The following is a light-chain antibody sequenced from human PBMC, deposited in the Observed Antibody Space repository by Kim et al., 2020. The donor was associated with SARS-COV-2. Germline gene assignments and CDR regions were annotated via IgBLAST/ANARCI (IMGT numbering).Light chain of an antibody. J-gene: IGLJ1*01. CDR1: SSDVGGYNY. CDR2: DVS. Sequence: ITSYCTGTSSDVGGYNYVSWYQQHPGKAPKLMIYDVSNRPSGVSNRFSGSKSGNTASLTISGLQAEDEADYYCSSYTSSSTLGVYVFGTGTKVTVL. CDR3: SSYTSSSTLGVYV. V-gene: IGLV2-14*03.